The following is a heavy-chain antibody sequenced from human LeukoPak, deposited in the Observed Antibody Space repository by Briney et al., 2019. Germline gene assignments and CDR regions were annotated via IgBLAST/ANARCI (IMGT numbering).Heavy chain of an antibody. J-gene: IGHJ4*02. D-gene: IGHD3-22*01. CDR3: ARSVNYYDSSRALDY. CDR2: IYYSGST. Sequence: SETLSLTCTVSGGSISSYYWSWIRQPPGKGLEWIGYIYYSGSTNYNPSLKSRVTISVDTSKNQFSLKLSSVTAADTAVYYCARSVNYYDSSRALDYWGQGTLVTVSS. CDR1: GGSISSYY. V-gene: IGHV4-59*01.